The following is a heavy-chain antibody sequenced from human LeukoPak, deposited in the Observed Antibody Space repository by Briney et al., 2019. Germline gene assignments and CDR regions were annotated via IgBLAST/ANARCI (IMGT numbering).Heavy chain of an antibody. CDR1: GYTFSSYG. CDR3: ARDFTPYCSSTSCSWFDP. D-gene: IGHD2-2*01. Sequence: ASVKVFCKASGYTFSSYGISWVRQAPGQGLDWVGWISAYSGNTIYAQKLQGRVTMTTDTSTSTAYMELRSLISDDTAVYYCARDFTPYCSSTSCSWFDPWGQGTLVTVSS. V-gene: IGHV1-18*01. J-gene: IGHJ5*02. CDR2: ISAYSGNT.